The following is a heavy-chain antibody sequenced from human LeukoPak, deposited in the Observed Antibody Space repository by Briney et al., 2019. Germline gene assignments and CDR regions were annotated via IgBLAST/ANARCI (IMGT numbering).Heavy chain of an antibody. J-gene: IGHJ6*02. Sequence: SVKVSCKASGGTFSRNAISWVRQAPGQGLEWMGRFIPMVGVETYAQSFQGRVTITADRSTSTAYMELSSHRSEDTAVYYCARVQAVGVPVAIDAYYSYGMDVWGQGTAVTVSS. CDR2: FIPMVGVE. CDR1: GGTFSRNA. D-gene: IGHD2-15*01. CDR3: ARVQAVGVPVAIDAYYSYGMDV. V-gene: IGHV1-69*04.